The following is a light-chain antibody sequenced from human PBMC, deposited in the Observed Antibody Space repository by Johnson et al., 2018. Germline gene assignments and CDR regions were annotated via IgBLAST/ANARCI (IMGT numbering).Light chain of an antibody. CDR3: GTWDSSLSAGNV. CDR1: SSNIGNNY. V-gene: IGLV1-51*02. CDR2: ENN. J-gene: IGLJ1*01. Sequence: QSVLTQPPSVSAAPGQKVTISCSGSSSNIGNNYVSWYQQLPGTAPKLLIYENNKRPSGIPDRFSGSKSGTSATLAITGLQLGDEADYYCGTWDSSLSAGNVFGTGTKVTVL.